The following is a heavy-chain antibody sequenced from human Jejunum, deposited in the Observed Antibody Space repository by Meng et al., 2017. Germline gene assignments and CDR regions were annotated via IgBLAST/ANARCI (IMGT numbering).Heavy chain of an antibody. Sequence: QSQLQESGLGLVKPSETLSITCTVSGASISGDDYCWSWIRQPPGKGLEWIGYIYYSGATYSNPSLKSRATISRDTSKNQFSLNLSSVTAADTAVYYCARMDSAFHYFDYWGQGTLVTVSS. V-gene: IGHV4-30-4*01. D-gene: IGHD1-26*01. CDR1: GASISGDDYC. CDR2: IYYSGAT. CDR3: ARMDSAFHYFDY. J-gene: IGHJ4*02.